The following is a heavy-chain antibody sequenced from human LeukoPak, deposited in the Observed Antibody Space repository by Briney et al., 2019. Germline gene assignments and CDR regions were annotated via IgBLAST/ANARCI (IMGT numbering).Heavy chain of an antibody. CDR3: ARGGDGYNRASDM. CDR2: IYSGSTT. CDR1: GFTVSTDY. J-gene: IGHJ3*02. V-gene: IGHV3-53*01. D-gene: IGHD5-24*01. Sequence: GGSLRLSCAASGFTVSTDYMSWVRQAPGKGLEWVSVIYSGSTTYYADSVKGRFTISRDISKNTLYLQMNRLRAEDTAVYYCARGGDGYNRASDMWGQGTMVTVSS.